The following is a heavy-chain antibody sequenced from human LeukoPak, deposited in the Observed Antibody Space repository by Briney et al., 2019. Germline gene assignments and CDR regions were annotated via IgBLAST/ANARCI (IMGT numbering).Heavy chain of an antibody. D-gene: IGHD3-3*01. V-gene: IGHV4-59*01. CDR3: AREGMAIGFARFPIFNY. J-gene: IGHJ4*02. CDR2: IYYSGST. Sequence: SETLSLTCTVSGCSISSYYWNWIRQPPGKGLEWIGDIYYSGSTNYNPSLKSRVTISVDTSKNQFSLRLTSVTAADTAVYYCAREGMAIGFARFPIFNYWGQGTLVTVSS. CDR1: GCSISSYY.